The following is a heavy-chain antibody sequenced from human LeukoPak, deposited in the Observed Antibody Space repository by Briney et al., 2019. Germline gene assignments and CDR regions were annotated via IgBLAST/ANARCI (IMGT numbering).Heavy chain of an antibody. CDR2: INPNSGGT. D-gene: IGHD2-2*01. CDR1: GYTFTGYY. V-gene: IGHV1-2*02. CDR3: ARGGSPIYYYYMDV. Sequence: GASVKVSCKASGYTFTGYYMHWVRQAPGQGLGWMGWINPNSGGTNYAQKFQGRVTMTRDTSISTACMEVSSLRSDDTAVYYCARGGSPIYYYYMDVWGKGTTVTISS. J-gene: IGHJ6*03.